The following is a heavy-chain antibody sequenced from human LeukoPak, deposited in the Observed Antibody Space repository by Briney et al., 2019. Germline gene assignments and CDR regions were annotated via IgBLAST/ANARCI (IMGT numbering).Heavy chain of an antibody. J-gene: IGHJ4*02. V-gene: IGHV4-39*07. CDR1: GGSISSNSYY. CDR2: IYYSGST. CDR3: ARGGSSSWGIDY. D-gene: IGHD6-13*01. Sequence: SETLSLTCAVSGGSISSNSYYWGWIRQPPGKGLEWIGSIYYSGSTYYKPSLKSRVTISVDTSKNQFSLKLSSVTAADTAVYYCARGGSSSWGIDYWGQGTLVTVSS.